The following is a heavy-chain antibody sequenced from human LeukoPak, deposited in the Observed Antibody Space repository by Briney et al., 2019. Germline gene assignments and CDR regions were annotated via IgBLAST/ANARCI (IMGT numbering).Heavy chain of an antibody. V-gene: IGHV3-23*01. CDR3: AKRGVVIRVVLVGFHKEAYYFDS. Sequence: GGSLRLSCAVSGITLSNYGMSWVRQAPGKGLEWVAGISGSGGSTNYADSAKGRFSISRDNPKNTLYLQMNSLRAEDTAVYFCAKRGVVIRVVLVGFHKEAYYFDSWGQGALVTVSS. J-gene: IGHJ4*02. D-gene: IGHD3-10*01. CDR1: GITLSNYG. CDR2: ISGSGGST.